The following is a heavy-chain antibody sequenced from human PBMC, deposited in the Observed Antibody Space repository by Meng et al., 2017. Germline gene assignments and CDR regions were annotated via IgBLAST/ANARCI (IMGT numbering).Heavy chain of an antibody. CDR2: INPSGGST. Sequence: QVRLVTAGAEVKKPGASVKVSCKASGYTFTSYYMHWVRQAPGQGLEWMGIINPSGGSTSYAQKFQGRVTMTRDTSTSTVYMELSSLRSEDTAVYYCARTNCSGGSCYSFHFDYWGQGTLVTVSS. J-gene: IGHJ4*02. V-gene: IGHV1-46*01. CDR1: GYTFTSYY. D-gene: IGHD2-15*01. CDR3: ARTNCSGGSCYSFHFDY.